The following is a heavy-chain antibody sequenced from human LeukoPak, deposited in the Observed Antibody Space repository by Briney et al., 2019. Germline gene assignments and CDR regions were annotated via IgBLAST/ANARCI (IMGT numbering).Heavy chain of an antibody. CDR2: IYYSGST. CDR3: VRGRYYNVFFDY. J-gene: IGHJ4*02. CDR1: GGSISSGGYY. V-gene: IGHV4-31*03. Sequence: SETLSLTCTVSGGSISSGGYYWSWIRQHPGKGLEWIGYIYYSGSTYYNPSLKSRVTISVDTSKNQFSLKLSSVTAADTAVYYCVRGRYYNVFFDYWGQGTLVTVSS. D-gene: IGHD3-10*01.